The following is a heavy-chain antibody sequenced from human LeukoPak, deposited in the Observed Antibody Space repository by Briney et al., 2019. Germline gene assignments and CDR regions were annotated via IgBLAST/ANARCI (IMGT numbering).Heavy chain of an antibody. CDR1: GFTFSDYS. CDR2: ITSNSNT. CDR3: ARDPGRGDY. Sequence: PGGSLRLSCAASGFTFSDYSMNWVRQAPRKRLEWVSSITSNSNTYYADSVKGRFTISRDNTKNSLFLQMNSLRAEDTAVYHCARDPGRGDYWGQGTLVTVSS. J-gene: IGHJ4*02. V-gene: IGHV3-69-1*01.